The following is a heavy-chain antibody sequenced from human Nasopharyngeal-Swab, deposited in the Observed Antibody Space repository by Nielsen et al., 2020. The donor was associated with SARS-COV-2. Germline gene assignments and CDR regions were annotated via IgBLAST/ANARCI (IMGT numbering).Heavy chain of an antibody. CDR3: ARGLPEVYDYVSGTFRFYFDH. CDR2: IYTGGRT. V-gene: IGHV3-53*04. CDR1: GFSVSSDY. D-gene: IGHD3-16*02. J-gene: IGHJ4*02. Sequence: GGSLRLSCAASGFSVSSDYMTWVRQVPGKGLEWVSGIYTGGRTFYADSVRGRFTISRHTSRKTMYLQMNSLRPEDTAVYYCARGLPEVYDYVSGTFRFYFDHWGLGTLVTVSS.